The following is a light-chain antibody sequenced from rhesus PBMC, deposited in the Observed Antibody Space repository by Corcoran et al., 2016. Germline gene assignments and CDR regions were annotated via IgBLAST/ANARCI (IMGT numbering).Light chain of an antibody. Sequence: DIQMTQSPSSLSASVGDTVTITCRASQGLSSWLAWYQQTPGKASKLLIYKASSLQSGVPSRFSGSGSWTDLTLTIRSLQSEEFATYYCQQYSSRPLTFGGGTKVELK. V-gene: IGKV1-22*01. J-gene: IGKJ4*01. CDR1: QGLSSW. CDR3: QQYSSRPLT. CDR2: KAS.